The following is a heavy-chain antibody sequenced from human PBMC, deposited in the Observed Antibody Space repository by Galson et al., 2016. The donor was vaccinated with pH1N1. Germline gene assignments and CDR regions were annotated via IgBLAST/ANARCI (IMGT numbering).Heavy chain of an antibody. Sequence: PGKGLEWIGEVNPSGSTIYNPSLNSRVIISADTSRNQFSLKLTSVTAADTAVYFCARVDFGGKLGDWGQGTQVTVSS. V-gene: IGHV4-34*01. J-gene: IGHJ4*02. CDR2: VNPSGST. D-gene: IGHD3-10*01. CDR3: ARVDFGGKLGD.